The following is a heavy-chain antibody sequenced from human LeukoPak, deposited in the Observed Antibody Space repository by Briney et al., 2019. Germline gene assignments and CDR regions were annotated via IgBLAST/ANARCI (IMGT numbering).Heavy chain of an antibody. V-gene: IGHV4-61*02. D-gene: IGHD3-10*01. CDR2: IYTSGST. CDR3: ASANPMVRGVSDYFDY. Sequence: SQTLSLTCTVSGGSISSGSNYWSWIRQPAGKGLEWIGRIYTSGSTNYNPSLKSRVTISVDTSKNQFSLKLSSVTAAGTAVYYCASANPMVRGVSDYFDYWGQGTLVTVSS. J-gene: IGHJ4*02. CDR1: GGSISSGSNY.